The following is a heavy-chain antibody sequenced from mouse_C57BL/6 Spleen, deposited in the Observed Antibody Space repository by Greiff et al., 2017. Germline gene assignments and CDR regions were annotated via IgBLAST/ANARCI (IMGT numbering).Heavy chain of an antibody. CDR3: ARNYYGSEDYAMDY. CDR2: IWSGGST. V-gene: IGHV2-2*01. Sequence: VKVVESGPGLVQPSQSLSITCTVSGFSLTSYGVHWVRQSPGKGLEWLGVIWSGGSTDYNAAFISRLSISKDNSKSQVFFKMNSLQADDTAIYYCARNYYGSEDYAMDYWGQGTSVTVSS. J-gene: IGHJ4*01. CDR1: GFSLTSYG. D-gene: IGHD1-1*01.